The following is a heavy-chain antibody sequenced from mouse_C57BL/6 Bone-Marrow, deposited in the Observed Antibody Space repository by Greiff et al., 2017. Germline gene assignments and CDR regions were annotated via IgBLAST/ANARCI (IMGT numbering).Heavy chain of an antibody. V-gene: IGHV1-72*01. D-gene: IGHD1-3*01. Sequence: QVQLKQPGAELVKPGASVKLSCKASGYTFTSYWMHWVKQRPGRGLEWIGRIDPNSGGTKYNEKVKSKATLTVDQPSSTAYMQLSSLTSEDSAVYYCASRLISYWGQGTTLTVSS. CDR3: ASRLISY. J-gene: IGHJ2*01. CDR1: GYTFTSYW. CDR2: IDPNSGGT.